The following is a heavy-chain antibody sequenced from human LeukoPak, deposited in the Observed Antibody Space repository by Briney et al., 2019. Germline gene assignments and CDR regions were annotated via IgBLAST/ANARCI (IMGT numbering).Heavy chain of an antibody. CDR2: ISPSGGST. Sequence: ASVKVSCKASGYTFTSYYMHWVRQAPGQGLEWMGIISPSGGSTSYAQKFQGRVTMIRDTSTSTVYMELSSLRSEDTAVYYCARDTYYYDSSGFGIEYWGQGTLVTVSS. V-gene: IGHV1-46*01. CDR3: ARDTYYYDSSGFGIEY. D-gene: IGHD3-22*01. CDR1: GYTFTSYY. J-gene: IGHJ4*02.